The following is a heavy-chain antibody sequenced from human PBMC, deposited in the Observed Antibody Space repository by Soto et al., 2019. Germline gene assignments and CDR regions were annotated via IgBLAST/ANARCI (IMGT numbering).Heavy chain of an antibody. CDR1: GFTFSGSA. V-gene: IGHV3-73*01. CDR2: IRSKANSYAT. D-gene: IGHD3-22*01. CDR3: TRLREYYDSSGYYSPDHAFDI. Sequence: GGSLRLSCAASGFTFSGSAMHWVRQASGKGLEWVGRIRSKANSYATAYAASVKGRFTISRDDSKNTAYLQMNSLKTEDTAVYYCTRLREYYDSSGYYSPDHAFDIWGQGTMVTV. J-gene: IGHJ3*02.